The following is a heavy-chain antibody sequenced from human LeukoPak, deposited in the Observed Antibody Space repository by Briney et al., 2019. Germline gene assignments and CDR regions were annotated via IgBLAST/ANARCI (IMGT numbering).Heavy chain of an antibody. Sequence: GASVKVSCKASGYTFTSYDINWVRQATGQGLEWMGWMNPNSGNTGYAHKFQGRVTITRNTSISTAYMELSSLRSEDTAVYYCARGERAYYSIDYYYYMDVWGKGTTVTVSS. CDR2: MNPNSGNT. J-gene: IGHJ6*03. CDR3: ARGERAYYSIDYYYYMDV. V-gene: IGHV1-8*03. CDR1: GYTFTSYD. D-gene: IGHD3-22*01.